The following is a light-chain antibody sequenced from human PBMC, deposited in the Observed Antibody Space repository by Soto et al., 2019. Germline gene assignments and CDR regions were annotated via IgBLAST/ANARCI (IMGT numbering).Light chain of an antibody. Sequence: EIVLTRSPSTLSLSPVEKATLSCRASQNVDSNYLAWYQQKPGQAPRIIIFGASGRATGIPDRFSGSGSGTDFTLTISRLEPEDFAVYYCQQYGSLSWTFGQGTKVDI. CDR2: GAS. J-gene: IGKJ1*01. CDR1: QNVDSNY. CDR3: QQYGSLSWT. V-gene: IGKV3-20*01.